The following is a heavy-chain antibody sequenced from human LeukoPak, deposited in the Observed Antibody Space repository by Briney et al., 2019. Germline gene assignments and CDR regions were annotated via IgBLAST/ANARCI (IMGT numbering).Heavy chain of an antibody. CDR3: ARDAPERDCSGGSCYWDY. CDR2: ISAYNGNT. Sequence: TSVKVSCKASGYTFTSYGISWVRQAPGQGLEWMGWISAYNGNTNYAQKLQGRVTMTTDTSTSTAYMELRSLRSDDTAVYYCARDAPERDCSGGSCYWDYWGQGTLVTVSS. CDR1: GYTFTSYG. J-gene: IGHJ4*02. V-gene: IGHV1-18*01. D-gene: IGHD2-15*01.